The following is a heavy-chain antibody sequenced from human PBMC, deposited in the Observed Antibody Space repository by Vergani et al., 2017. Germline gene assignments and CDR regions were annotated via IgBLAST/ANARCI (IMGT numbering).Heavy chain of an antibody. Sequence: QVQLQESGPGLVKPSQTLSLPCTVSGGSISSGGYYWSWIRQHPGKGLEWIGYIYYSGSTYYNPSLKSRITTSVDTSKNQFSLKLSSVTAADTAVYYCAGGSFREYYFVYWGQGTLVTVSS. CDR1: GGSISSGGYY. V-gene: IGHV4-31*03. CDR3: AGGSFREYYFVY. J-gene: IGHJ4*02. D-gene: IGHD1-26*01. CDR2: IYYSGST.